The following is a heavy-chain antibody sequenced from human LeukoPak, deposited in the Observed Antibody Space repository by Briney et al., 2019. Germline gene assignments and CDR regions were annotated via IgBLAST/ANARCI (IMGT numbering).Heavy chain of an antibody. CDR1: GFTFSSYS. Sequence: GGSLRLSCAASGFTFSSYSMNWVRQAPGKGLEWVSSISSSSSYIYYADSVKGRFTISRDNAKNSLYLQMNSLRAEDTAVYYCAGHYDSSGYRVDVFDIWGQGTMVTVSS. J-gene: IGHJ3*02. CDR2: ISSSSSYI. D-gene: IGHD3-22*01. CDR3: AGHYDSSGYRVDVFDI. V-gene: IGHV3-21*01.